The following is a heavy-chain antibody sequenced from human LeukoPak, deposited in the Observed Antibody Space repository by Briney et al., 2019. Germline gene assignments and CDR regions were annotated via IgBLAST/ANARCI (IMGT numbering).Heavy chain of an antibody. CDR2: IYYSGST. CDR3: ARYYYDSKPRFDP. CDR1: GGSISSYY. J-gene: IGHJ5*02. V-gene: IGHV4-59*01. D-gene: IGHD3-22*01. Sequence: SETLSLTCTVSGGSISSYYWSWIRQPPGKGLEWIGYIYYSGSTNYNPSLKSRVTISVDTSKNQFSLKLSSVTAADTAVYYCARYYYDSKPRFDPWGQGTLVTVSS.